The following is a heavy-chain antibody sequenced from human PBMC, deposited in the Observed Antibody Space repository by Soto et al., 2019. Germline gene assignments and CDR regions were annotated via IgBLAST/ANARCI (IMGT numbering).Heavy chain of an antibody. CDR3: AREYSMVMVRGTTAWFDP. D-gene: IGHD3-10*01. CDR1: GVTFSSYA. V-gene: IGHV1-69*05. J-gene: IGHJ5*02. CDR2: IIPIFGTA. Sequence: GASVKVSCKASGVTFSSYAISWVRQAPGQGLEWMGGIIPIFGTANYAQKFQGRVTMTTDTSTSTAYMELRSLRSDDTAVYYCAREYSMVMVRGTTAWFDPWGQGTLVT.